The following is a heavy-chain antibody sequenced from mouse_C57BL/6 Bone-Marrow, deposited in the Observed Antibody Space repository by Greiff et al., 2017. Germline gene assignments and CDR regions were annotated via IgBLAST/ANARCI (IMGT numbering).Heavy chain of an antibody. J-gene: IGHJ3*01. CDR3: ALITTVVEDAY. CDR2: INPNNGGT. CDR1: GYTFTDYY. V-gene: IGHV1-26*01. Sequence: EVQLQQSGPELVKPGASVKISCKASGYTFTDYYMTWVKQSHGKSLEWIGDINPNNGGTSYNQKFKGKATLTVDKSSSTAYMELRSLTSEDSAVYYCALITTVVEDAYWGQGTLVTVSA. D-gene: IGHD1-1*01.